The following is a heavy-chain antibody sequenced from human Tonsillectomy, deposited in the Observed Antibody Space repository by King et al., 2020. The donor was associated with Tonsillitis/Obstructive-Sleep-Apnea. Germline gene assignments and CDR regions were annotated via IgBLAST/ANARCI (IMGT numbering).Heavy chain of an antibody. CDR3: AKGSSSSRPYYFDY. CDR2: FSGSGAGT. D-gene: IGHD2-2*01. CDR1: GFTFSSYV. V-gene: IGHV3-23*04. J-gene: IGHJ4*02. Sequence: VQLVESGGGLVQPGGSLRLSCAASGFTFSSYVMSWVRQAPGKGLEWVSAFSGSGAGTYYSDSVQGRFTISRDNSKNTLYLQMNSLRVEDTAVYYCAKGSSSSRPYYFDYWGQGTLVTVSS.